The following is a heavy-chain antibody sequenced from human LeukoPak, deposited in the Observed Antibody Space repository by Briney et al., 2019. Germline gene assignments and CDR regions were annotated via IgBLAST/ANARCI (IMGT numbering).Heavy chain of an antibody. CDR1: GGSISSSNW. Sequence: LRETLSLTCAVSGGSISSSNWWSWVRQPPGKGLEWIGEIYHSGSTNYNPSLKSRVTISVDKSKNQFSLKLSSVTAADTAVYYCARRGTPRDYFDYWGQGTLVTVSS. V-gene: IGHV4-4*02. CDR3: ARRGTPRDYFDY. CDR2: IYHSGST. J-gene: IGHJ4*02. D-gene: IGHD1-14*01.